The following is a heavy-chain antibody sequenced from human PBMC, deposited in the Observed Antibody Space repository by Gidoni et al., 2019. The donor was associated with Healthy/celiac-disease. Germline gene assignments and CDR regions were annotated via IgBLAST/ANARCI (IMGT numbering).Heavy chain of an antibody. V-gene: IGHV3-23*01. Sequence: EVQLLESGGGMVTPGGSLRLSCAASGFTFSRYAMSWVRQAPGKGLEWVSAISGSGGITYYADSVKGRFTISRDNSKNTLYLQMNSLRAEDTAVYYCAKEYSSYDSSGYYGNWGQGTLVTVSS. J-gene: IGHJ4*02. D-gene: IGHD3-22*01. CDR2: ISGSGGIT. CDR1: GFTFSRYA. CDR3: AKEYSSYDSSGYYGN.